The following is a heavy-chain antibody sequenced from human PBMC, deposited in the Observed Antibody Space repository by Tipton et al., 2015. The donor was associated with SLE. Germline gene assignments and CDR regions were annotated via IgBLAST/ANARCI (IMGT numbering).Heavy chain of an antibody. V-gene: IGHV4-39*07. J-gene: IGHJ5*02. Sequence: TLSLTCTVSGGSISSSPYYWAWIRQPPGKGLEWIGVLYYSGNTYYNPSLKSRVTISVDTSKNQFSLKLSSVTAADTAVYYCARAGGGDSNWFDPWGQGTLVTVSS. CDR1: GGSISSSPYY. D-gene: IGHD2-21*01. CDR3: ARAGGGDSNWFDP. CDR2: LYYSGNT.